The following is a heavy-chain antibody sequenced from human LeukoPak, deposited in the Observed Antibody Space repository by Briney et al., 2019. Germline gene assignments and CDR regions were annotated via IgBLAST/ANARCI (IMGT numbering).Heavy chain of an antibody. CDR2: IYYSGST. Sequence: SETLSLTCTVSGGSISSSSYYWGWIRQPPGKGLEWIGSIYYSGSTYYNPSLKSRVTISVVTSKNQFSLKLSSVTAADTAVYYCARDLGVPNWFDPWGQGTLVTVSS. CDR3: ARDLGVPNWFDP. V-gene: IGHV4-39*07. J-gene: IGHJ5*02. D-gene: IGHD1-26*01. CDR1: GGSISSSSYY.